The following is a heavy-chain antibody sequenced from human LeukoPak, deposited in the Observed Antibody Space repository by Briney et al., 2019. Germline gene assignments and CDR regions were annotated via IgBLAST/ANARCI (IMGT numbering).Heavy chain of an antibody. V-gene: IGHV3-23*01. J-gene: IGHJ4*02. CDR2: ISGSGGST. CDR3: AREVVGASSGDY. Sequence: GGSLRLSCVSSGFIFSNYAMSWVRQAPGKGLEWVSSISGSGGSTHYVDSVKGRFTISRDKTKNTLYLQMNSLRAEDTAVYYCAREVVGASSGDYWGQGTLVTVSS. CDR1: GFIFSNYA. D-gene: IGHD1-26*01.